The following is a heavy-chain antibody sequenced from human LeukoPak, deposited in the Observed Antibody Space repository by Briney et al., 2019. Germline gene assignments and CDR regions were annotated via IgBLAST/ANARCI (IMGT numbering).Heavy chain of an antibody. D-gene: IGHD3-3*01. CDR3: ARASSLIGGFDS. CDR2: ISRNGGAI. CDR1: GFTFNQHS. J-gene: IGHJ4*02. V-gene: IGHV3-11*01. Sequence: GGSLRLSCAASGFTFNQHSMSWIRQAPGKGLEWISYISRNGGAIHYAESVEGRFTVSRDNAKKSLFLQMNTLRNDDTAVYFCARASSLIGGFDSWGQGTLVAVSS.